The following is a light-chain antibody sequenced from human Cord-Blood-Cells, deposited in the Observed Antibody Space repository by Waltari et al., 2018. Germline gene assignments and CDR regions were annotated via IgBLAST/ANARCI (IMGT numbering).Light chain of an antibody. CDR3: QQYYSTPFT. V-gene: IGKV4-1*01. CDR2: WAS. J-gene: IGKJ3*01. Sequence: DIVMTQSPDSLAASLVERATINCKSRQSVLYRSNNKNYLAWHQQKPGQPPKLLIYWASTRESGVPDRFSGSGSGTDFTLTISSLQAEDVAVYYCQQYYSTPFTFGPGTKVDIK. CDR1: QSVLYRSNNKNY.